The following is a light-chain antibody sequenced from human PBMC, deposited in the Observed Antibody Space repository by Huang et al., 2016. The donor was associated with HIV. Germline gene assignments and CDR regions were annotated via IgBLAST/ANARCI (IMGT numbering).Light chain of an antibody. CDR1: QGIGIY. CDR3: QQYNSYPLT. V-gene: IGKV1-16*01. CDR2: EAS. J-gene: IGKJ3*01. Sequence: DIQMTQSPSSLSASVGDTVTITCRASQGIGIYLAWFQQQPGKAPKSLIYEASNLQRVVSSRFRGSGSGTEFTLTISRLQPEDFASYYCQQYNSYPLTFGPGTKVDIK.